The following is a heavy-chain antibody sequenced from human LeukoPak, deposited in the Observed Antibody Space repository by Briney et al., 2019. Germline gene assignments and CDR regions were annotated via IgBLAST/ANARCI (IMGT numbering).Heavy chain of an antibody. D-gene: IGHD2-2*01. CDR1: SYTFTSYG. CDR3: ARAPYCSSTSCYYNYYYYGMDV. V-gene: IGHV1-18*01. J-gene: IGHJ6*02. Sequence: ASVKVSCKASSYTFTSYGISWVRQAPGQGLEWMGWISAYNGNTNYAQKLQGRVTMTTDTSTSTAYMELRSLRSDDTAVYYCARAPYCSSTSCYYNYYYYGMDVWGQGTTVTVSS. CDR2: ISAYNGNT.